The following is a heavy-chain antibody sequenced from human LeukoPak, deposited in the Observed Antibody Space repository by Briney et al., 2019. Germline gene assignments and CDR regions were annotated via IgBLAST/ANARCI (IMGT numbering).Heavy chain of an antibody. CDR3: ARSYYFYDFWSGYYN. Sequence: PGGSLRLSCAASGFTFSSYEMNWVRQAPGKGLEWVSYISSSGSTIYYADSVKGRFTISRDNAKNSLYLQMNSLRAEDTAVYYRARSYYFYDFWSGYYNWGQGTLVTVSS. D-gene: IGHD3-3*01. CDR2: ISSSGSTI. CDR1: GFTFSSYE. V-gene: IGHV3-48*03. J-gene: IGHJ4*02.